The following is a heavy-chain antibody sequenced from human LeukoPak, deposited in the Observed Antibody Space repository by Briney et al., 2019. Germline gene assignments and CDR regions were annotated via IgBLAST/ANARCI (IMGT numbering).Heavy chain of an antibody. CDR1: GFTFSSYA. CDR2: ISYDGGNK. D-gene: IGHD3-22*01. Sequence: GRSLRLSCAASGFTFSSYAMHWVRQAPGKGLEWVAVISYDGGNKYYADSVKGRFTISRDNSKNTLYLQMNSLRAEDTAVYYCARDTYDSSGYYWALTLDYWGQGTLVTVSS. V-gene: IGHV3-30-3*01. J-gene: IGHJ4*02. CDR3: ARDTYDSSGYYWALTLDY.